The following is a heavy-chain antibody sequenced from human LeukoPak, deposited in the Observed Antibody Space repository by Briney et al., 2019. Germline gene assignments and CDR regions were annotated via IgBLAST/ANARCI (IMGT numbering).Heavy chain of an antibody. CDR1: GFTFSSYW. Sequence: GGSLRLSCAASGFTFSSYWMHWVRQVPGKGLVWVSRIGSDGSSTSFADSVKGRFTISRDNAKNTLYLQMNSLRAEDTAVYYCARTDRQYSGGTEDYWGQGTLVTVSS. CDR3: ARTDRQYSGGTEDY. D-gene: IGHD5-12*01. J-gene: IGHJ4*02. CDR2: IGSDGSST. V-gene: IGHV3-74*01.